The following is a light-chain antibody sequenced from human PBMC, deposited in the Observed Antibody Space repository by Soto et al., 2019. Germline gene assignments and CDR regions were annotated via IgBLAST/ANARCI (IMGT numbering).Light chain of an antibody. CDR3: CSYAGSSTFFYV. CDR1: SSDVGSYNL. V-gene: IGLV2-23*03. J-gene: IGLJ1*01. CDR2: EGS. Sequence: QSVLSHPASVSWSPGHSITISCTGTSSDVGSYNLVSWYQQHPGKAPKLMIYEGSKRPSGVSNRSSGSKSGNTASLTISGLQAEDEAHYYRCSYAGSSTFFYVLGTGTKVTAL.